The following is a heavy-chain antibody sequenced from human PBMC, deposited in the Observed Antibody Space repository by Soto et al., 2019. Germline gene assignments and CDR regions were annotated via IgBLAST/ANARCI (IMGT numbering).Heavy chain of an antibody. CDR1: GGYFNDNY. V-gene: IGHV4-34*01. J-gene: IGHJ5*02. Sequence: QVQLQQWGAGLLKPSETLSLSCAVYGGYFNDNYYTWFRQPPGKGLEWIGEISRSGTTKYIPSLKSRASISFDTSKTQVSLNVTSVTAADTAVYYCATSLWFGTQVELWGQGALVTVSS. CDR2: ISRSGTT. D-gene: IGHD3-10*01. CDR3: ATSLWFGTQVEL.